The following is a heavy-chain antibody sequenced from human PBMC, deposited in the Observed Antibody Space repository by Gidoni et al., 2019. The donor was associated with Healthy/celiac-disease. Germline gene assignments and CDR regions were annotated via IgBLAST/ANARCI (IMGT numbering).Heavy chain of an antibody. CDR1: GFNFSSYG. J-gene: IGHJ4*02. CDR3: ARDRGIDYGSGSYHYLLDD. Sequence: QVQLVESGGGVVQPGRSLRLSCAASGFNFSSYGIHWVRQAPGKGMEWVAVIWYDGSNRYYADSVKGGFTISRDNSKNTLYLQMNSLRDEDTAVYYCARDRGIDYGSGSYHYLLDDWSQGTLVTVSS. D-gene: IGHD3-10*01. V-gene: IGHV3-33*01. CDR2: IWYDGSNR.